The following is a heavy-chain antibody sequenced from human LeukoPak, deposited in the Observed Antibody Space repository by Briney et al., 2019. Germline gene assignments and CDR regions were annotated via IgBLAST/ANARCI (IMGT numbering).Heavy chain of an antibody. J-gene: IGHJ4*02. CDR2: INSDGSLT. D-gene: IGHD3-9*01. CDR1: GFTFSSYW. V-gene: IGHV3-74*01. CDR3: AGGYDILNY. Sequence: PGVSLRLSCAASGFTFSSYWMHWVRQAPGKGLVWVSRINSDGSLTRYADSVKGRVTISRDNAKNTLYLQMNSLRAEDTAVYYCAGGYDILNYWGQGTLVTVSS.